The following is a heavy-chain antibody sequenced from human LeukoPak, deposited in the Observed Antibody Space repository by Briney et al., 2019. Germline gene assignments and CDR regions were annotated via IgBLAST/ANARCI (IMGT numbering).Heavy chain of an antibody. CDR1: GFTFSSYG. V-gene: IGHV3-30*18. CDR3: AKAIPIEYYYYYGMDV. J-gene: IGHJ6*02. CDR2: ISYDGSNR. Sequence: GGSLRLSCAASGFTFSSYGMHWVRQAPGKGLERVAVISYDGSNRYYADSVKGRFTISRDNSKNTLYLQMNSLRAEDTAVYYCAKAIPIEYYYYYGMDVWGQGTTVTVSS.